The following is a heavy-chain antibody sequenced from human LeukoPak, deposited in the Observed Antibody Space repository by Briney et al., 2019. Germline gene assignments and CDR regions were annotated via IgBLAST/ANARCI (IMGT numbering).Heavy chain of an antibody. Sequence: SETLSLTCTVSGDSISNDPYYWIWVRQPAGGGLEWIGRSASSGSTDYNASFNSRVFMSVDTSKKQFSLKLTAVTAEDTAVYYCARGGGIQGYYYYMDVWGKGTTVIVSS. CDR2: SASSGST. CDR3: ARGGGIQGYYYYMDV. CDR1: GDSISNDPYY. V-gene: IGHV4-4*07. J-gene: IGHJ6*03. D-gene: IGHD5-18*01.